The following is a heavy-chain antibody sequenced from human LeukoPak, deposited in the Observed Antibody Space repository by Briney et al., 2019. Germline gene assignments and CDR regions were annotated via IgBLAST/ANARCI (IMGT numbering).Heavy chain of an antibody. Sequence: SETLSLTCTVSGGSITSYYWSWIRQPPGKGLEWIGSIYYSGSTNYNPSLKSRVTISVDTSKNQFSLKLSSVTAADTAVYYCARRLRYFDWSFDYWGQGTLVTVSS. D-gene: IGHD3-9*01. CDR2: IYYSGST. CDR1: GGSITSYY. V-gene: IGHV4-59*01. J-gene: IGHJ4*02. CDR3: ARRLRYFDWSFDY.